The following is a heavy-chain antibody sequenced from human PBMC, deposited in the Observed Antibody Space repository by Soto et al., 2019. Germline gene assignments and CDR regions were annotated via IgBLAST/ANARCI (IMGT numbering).Heavy chain of an antibody. CDR2: ISSSSSYT. Sequence: GGSLRLSCAASGFTFSDYYMSWIRQATGKGLEWVSYISSSSSYTNYADSVKGRFTISRDNAKNSLYLQMNSLRAEDTAVYYCARGSTTMIFDYWGQGTLVTVSS. CDR3: ARGSTTMIFDY. J-gene: IGHJ4*02. D-gene: IGHD3-22*01. CDR1: GFTFSDYY. V-gene: IGHV3-11*05.